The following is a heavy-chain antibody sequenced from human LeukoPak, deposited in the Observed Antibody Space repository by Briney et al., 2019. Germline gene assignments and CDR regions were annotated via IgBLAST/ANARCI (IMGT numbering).Heavy chain of an antibody. D-gene: IGHD2-8*01. CDR1: GFTFSNYG. V-gene: IGHV3-30*18. CDR2: ISYDGSNK. J-gene: IGHJ6*02. CDR3: AKSWGGGNGYYGMDV. Sequence: GGSLRLSCSASGFTFSNYGIQWVRQAPGKGLEWVAIISYDGSNKNYADSVKGRFTISRDNSKDTLYLQMNSLRAEDTAVYYCAKSWGGGNGYYGMDVWGQGTTVTVSS.